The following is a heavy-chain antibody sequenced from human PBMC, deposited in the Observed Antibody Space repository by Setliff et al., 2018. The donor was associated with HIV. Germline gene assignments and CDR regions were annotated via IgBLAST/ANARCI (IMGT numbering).Heavy chain of an antibody. CDR2: INHTGST. V-gene: IGHV4-34*01. Sequence: PSETLSLTCAVYGGSFSGHYWSWLRQPPGKGLEWIGEINHTGSTNYNPSLKSRVTISVDTSKNQFSLKLTSVTAADTAVYYCARGPWGSMIGGINHHYYYMDVWGKGTTVTVSS. D-gene: IGHD3-16*01. J-gene: IGHJ6*03. CDR3: ARGPWGSMIGGINHHYYYMDV. CDR1: GGSFSGHY.